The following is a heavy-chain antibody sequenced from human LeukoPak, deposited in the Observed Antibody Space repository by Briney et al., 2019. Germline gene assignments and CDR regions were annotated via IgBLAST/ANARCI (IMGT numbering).Heavy chain of an antibody. D-gene: IGHD3-16*02. CDR1: GFTFSSYA. CDR3: ALEDYVWWSYRPGGDAFDI. CDR2: ISGSGGST. J-gene: IGHJ3*02. Sequence: GGSLRLSCAASGFTFSSYAMSWVRQAPGKGLEWVSAISGSGGSTYYADSVKGRFTISRDNSKNTLYLQMNSLRAEDTAVYYCALEDYVWWSYRPGGDAFDIWGQGTMVTVSS. V-gene: IGHV3-23*01.